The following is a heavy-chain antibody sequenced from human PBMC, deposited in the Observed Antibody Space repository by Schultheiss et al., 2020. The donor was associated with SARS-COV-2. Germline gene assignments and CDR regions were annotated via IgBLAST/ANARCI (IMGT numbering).Heavy chain of an antibody. CDR1: GFTFSSYG. V-gene: IGHV3-23*01. D-gene: IGHD4/OR15-4a*01. Sequence: GGSLRLSCAASGFTFSSYGMHWVRQAPGKGLEWVSGISGGGGTTDYADSVKGRFTISRDNSKNMLYLQLNNLRADDTALYYCAKGHKLLLVRIRFDSWGQGTLVTVSS. CDR3: AKGHKLLLVRIRFDS. CDR2: ISGGGGTT. J-gene: IGHJ5*01.